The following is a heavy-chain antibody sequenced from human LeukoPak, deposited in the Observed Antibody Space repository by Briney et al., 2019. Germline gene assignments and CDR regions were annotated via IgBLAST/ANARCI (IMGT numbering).Heavy chain of an antibody. CDR1: GFTFTTYG. J-gene: IGHJ4*02. CDR2: IWNDGSYK. CDR3: ARDLWQQMIQGYDY. D-gene: IGHD6-13*01. V-gene: IGHV3-33*01. Sequence: PGGSLRLSCAASGFTFTTYGMHWVRQAPGKGLEWVAVIWNDGSYKHYADSVKGRSTISRGDSKNTIYLQMNSLRAEDTAVYYCARDLWQQMIQGYDYWGQGTLVTVSS.